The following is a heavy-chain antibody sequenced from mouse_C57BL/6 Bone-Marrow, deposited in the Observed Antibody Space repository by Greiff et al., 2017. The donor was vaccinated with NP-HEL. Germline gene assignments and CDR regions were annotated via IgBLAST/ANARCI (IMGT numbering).Heavy chain of an antibody. Sequence: EVKLVESGGDLVKPGGSLKLSCAASGFTFSSYGMSWVRQTPDKRLEWVATISSGGSYTYYPDSVKGRFIISRDNAKNTLYLQMSSLKSEDTAMYYCARHYYAMDYWGQGTSVTVSS. CDR1: GFTFSSYG. CDR2: ISSGGSYT. CDR3: ARHYYAMDY. V-gene: IGHV5-6*01. J-gene: IGHJ4*01.